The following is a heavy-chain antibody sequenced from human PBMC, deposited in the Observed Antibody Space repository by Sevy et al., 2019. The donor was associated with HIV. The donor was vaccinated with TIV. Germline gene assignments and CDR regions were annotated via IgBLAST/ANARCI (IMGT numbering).Heavy chain of an antibody. Sequence: ASVKVSCKASGGTFSSYAISWVRQAPGQGLEWMGGIIPIFGTANYAQKFQGRVTITADKSTSTAYMELSSLRSEDTAVYYCAGGSGYYYYYYMDVWGKGTTVTVSS. CDR2: IIPIFGTA. CDR3: AGGSGYYYYYYMDV. D-gene: IGHD3-16*01. J-gene: IGHJ6*03. CDR1: GGTFSSYA. V-gene: IGHV1-69*06.